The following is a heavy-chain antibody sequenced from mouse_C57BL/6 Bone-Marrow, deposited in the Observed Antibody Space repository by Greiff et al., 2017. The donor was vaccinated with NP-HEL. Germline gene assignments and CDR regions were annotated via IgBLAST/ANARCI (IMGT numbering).Heavy chain of an antibody. Sequence: VQLKESGAELVRPGASVKLSCTASGFNIKDDYMHWVKQRPEQGLEWIGWIDPENGDTEYASKFQGKANITADTSSNTAYLQLSSLTSEDTAVYYCTTLPPWDWNAMDYWGQGTSVTVSS. J-gene: IGHJ4*01. CDR3: TTLPPWDWNAMDY. V-gene: IGHV14-4*01. CDR2: IDPENGDT. CDR1: GFNIKDDY. D-gene: IGHD4-1*01.